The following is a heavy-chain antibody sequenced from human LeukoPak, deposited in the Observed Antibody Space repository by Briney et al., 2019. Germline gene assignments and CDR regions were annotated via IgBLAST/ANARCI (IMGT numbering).Heavy chain of an antibody. CDR1: GGSISGSSYY. CDR2: IYDSGST. J-gene: IGHJ4*02. Sequence: SETLSLTCTVSGGSISGSSYYWGSIRQPPGKGLEWIGSIYDSGSTYYNPSLKSRVTISVDTSKNQFSLKLSSVTAADTAVYYCASERSRSSRLDYWGQGTLVTVSS. CDR3: ASERSRSSRLDY. D-gene: IGHD6-13*01. V-gene: IGHV4-39*01.